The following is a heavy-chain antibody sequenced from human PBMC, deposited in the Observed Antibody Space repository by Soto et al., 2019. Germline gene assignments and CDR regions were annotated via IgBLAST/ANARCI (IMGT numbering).Heavy chain of an antibody. D-gene: IGHD6-13*01. V-gene: IGHV3-23*01. Sequence: GGSLRLSCAASGFTFSSYAMSWVRQAPGKELEWVSAISGSGGSTYYADSVKGRFTISRDNSKNTLYLQMNSLRAEDTAVYYCAKEEQQLVRQPDAFDIWGQGTMVTVSS. CDR1: GFTFSSYA. J-gene: IGHJ3*02. CDR3: AKEEQQLVRQPDAFDI. CDR2: ISGSGGST.